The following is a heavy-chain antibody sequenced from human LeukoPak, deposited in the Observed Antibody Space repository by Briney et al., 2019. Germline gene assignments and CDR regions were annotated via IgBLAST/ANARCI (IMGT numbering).Heavy chain of an antibody. CDR3: AREGNSSSYLINWFDP. Sequence: PSETLSLTCTVSGGSISSYYWSWIRQPAGKGLEWIGRIYTSGSTNYNPSLKSRVTMSVDTSKNQFSLKLSSVTAADTAVYYCAREGNSSSYLINWFDPWGQGTLVTVSS. D-gene: IGHD6-6*01. CDR1: GGSISSYY. CDR2: IYTSGST. V-gene: IGHV4-4*07. J-gene: IGHJ5*02.